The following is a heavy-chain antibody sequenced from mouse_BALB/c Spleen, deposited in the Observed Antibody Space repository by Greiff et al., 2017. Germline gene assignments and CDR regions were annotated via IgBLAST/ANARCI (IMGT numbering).Heavy chain of an antibody. Sequence: EVQLQESGAELVRPGALVKLSCKASGFNIKDYYMHWVKQRPEQGLEWLGWIDPENGNTIYDPKFQGKASITADTASNTAYLQLSSLTSEDTAVYYCARGWDPWYFDVWGAGTTVTVSS. CDR1: GFNIKDYY. CDR2: IDPENGNT. D-gene: IGHD4-1*01. V-gene: IGHV14-1*02. J-gene: IGHJ1*01. CDR3: ARGWDPWYFDV.